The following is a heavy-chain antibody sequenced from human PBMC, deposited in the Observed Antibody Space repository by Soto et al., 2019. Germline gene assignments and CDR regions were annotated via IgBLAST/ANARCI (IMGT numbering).Heavy chain of an antibody. Sequence: QVQLVQSGAEVTKIGASLTVSCKSSGYDFTNYGITWVRQAPGQGLDWVGWIRVYNGDTKYAQKFQGRVTLTTDTSTTTAYMELRSLRSDDTAVYYCARGDRSPNYWGQGTLVTVSS. CDR1: GYDFTNYG. D-gene: IGHD1-26*01. V-gene: IGHV1-18*01. CDR3: ARGDRSPNY. J-gene: IGHJ4*02. CDR2: IRVYNGDT.